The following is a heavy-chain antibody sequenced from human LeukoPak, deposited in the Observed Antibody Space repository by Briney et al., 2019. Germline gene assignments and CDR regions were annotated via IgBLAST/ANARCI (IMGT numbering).Heavy chain of an antibody. CDR2: IRNDGSNK. J-gene: IGHJ4*02. CDR3: AKKGSSSWLRLGYFDY. Sequence: GGSLRLSCAASGFSFSSYEMNWVRQAPGKGLEGVAFIRNDGSNKYYEDSVKGGFTISRDNSNNTLYLQINSLRAEDTSVYYCAKKGSSSWLRLGYFDYWGQGTLVTVSS. D-gene: IGHD6-13*01. CDR1: GFSFSSYE. V-gene: IGHV3-30*02.